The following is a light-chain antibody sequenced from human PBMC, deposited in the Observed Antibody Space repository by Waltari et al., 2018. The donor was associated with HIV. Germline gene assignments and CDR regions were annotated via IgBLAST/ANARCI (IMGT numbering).Light chain of an antibody. CDR3: QQYYNYRWT. Sequence: DIQLTQSPSTLSASVGDRGTITCRASQSINNWLAWYQQKPGKAPKVLIYKASSLESGVPSRFSGSGSGTEFTLTISSLQPDDFATYYCQQYYNYRWTFGQGTRVEIK. V-gene: IGKV1-5*03. CDR1: QSINNW. CDR2: KAS. J-gene: IGKJ1*01.